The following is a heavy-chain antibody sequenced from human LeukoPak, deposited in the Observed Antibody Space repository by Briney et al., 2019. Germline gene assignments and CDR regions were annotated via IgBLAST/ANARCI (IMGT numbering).Heavy chain of an antibody. Sequence: SETLSLTCTVSSVSISSHDWSWIRQSPGKGLEWIGYSHYSGNTSYNPSLKSRVTISLDTSKNQFSLRLSSVTAADTAVYFCAKGEYSRTSYYHYYMDVWGKGTTVTVSS. CDR3: AKGEYSRTSYYHYYMDV. J-gene: IGHJ6*03. CDR2: SHYSGNT. V-gene: IGHV4-59*11. D-gene: IGHD6-6*01. CDR1: SVSISSHD.